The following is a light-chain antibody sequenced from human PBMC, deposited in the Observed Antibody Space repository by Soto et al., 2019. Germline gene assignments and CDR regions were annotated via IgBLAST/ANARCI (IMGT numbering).Light chain of an antibody. CDR1: QSVSSN. J-gene: IGKJ4*01. CDR2: SAS. V-gene: IGKV3-15*01. Sequence: EIVITQSPATLSVSPGERATLSCRASQSVSSNLAWYQQKPGQAPRLLIYSASTRATGIPARFSGSGSGTEFTLTICSLQSEDFAVYYCQQYNNWPLTFGGGTKVDIK. CDR3: QQYNNWPLT.